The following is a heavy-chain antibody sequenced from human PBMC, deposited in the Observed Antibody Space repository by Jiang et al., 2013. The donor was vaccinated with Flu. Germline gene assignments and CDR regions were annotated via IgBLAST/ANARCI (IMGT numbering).Heavy chain of an antibody. CDR2: MNPNSGNT. D-gene: IGHD6-13*01. Sequence: QLVESGAEVKKPGASVKVSCKASGYTFTSYDINWVRQATGQGLEWMGWMNPNSGNTGYAQKFQGRVTMTRNTSISTAYMELSSLRSEDTAVYYCARVWATYSSSWYRSPVGWFDPWGQGTLVTVSS. V-gene: IGHV1-8*01. J-gene: IGHJ5*02. CDR1: GYTFTSYD. CDR3: ARVWATYSSSWYRSPVGWFDP.